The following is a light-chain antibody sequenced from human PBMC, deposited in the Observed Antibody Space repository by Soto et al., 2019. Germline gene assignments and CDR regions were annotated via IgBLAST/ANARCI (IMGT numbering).Light chain of an antibody. CDR3: QQRSNWPRYT. CDR1: QSVSSY. Sequence: EIVLTQSPATLSLSPGERATLSCRASQSVSSYLAWYQQKPGQAPRLLIYDASNRATGIPARFSGSGSGTDFTLTISRLEAEDFAVYYCQQRSNWPRYTFGQGTKLQIK. J-gene: IGKJ2*01. CDR2: DAS. V-gene: IGKV3-11*01.